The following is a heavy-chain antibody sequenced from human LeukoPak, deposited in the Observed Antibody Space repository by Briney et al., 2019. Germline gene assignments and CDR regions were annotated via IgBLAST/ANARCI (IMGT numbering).Heavy chain of an antibody. Sequence: GGSLRLPCAASGFTFSDYYMSWIRQAPGKGLEWAAVISYDGSAKYYADSVRGRFTISRDDSKNTLYLQMNSLRPEDTAIYYCVKGSVAYTGGHFDYWGQGTLVTVSS. CDR3: VKGSVAYTGGHFDY. CDR1: GFTFSDYY. J-gene: IGHJ4*02. D-gene: IGHD2-15*01. CDR2: ISYDGSAK. V-gene: IGHV3-30*18.